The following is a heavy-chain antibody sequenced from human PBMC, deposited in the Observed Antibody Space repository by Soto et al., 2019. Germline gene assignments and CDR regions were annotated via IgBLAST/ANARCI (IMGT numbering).Heavy chain of an antibody. Sequence: SETLSLTCTVSGGSISSYYWSWIRQPPGKGLEWIGYIYYSGSTNYNPSLKSRVTISVDTSKNQFSLKLSSVTAADTAVYYCAREGNYYDSSGYYYWFDPWGQGTLVTAPQ. V-gene: IGHV4-59*01. J-gene: IGHJ5*02. CDR1: GGSISSYY. D-gene: IGHD3-22*01. CDR2: IYYSGST. CDR3: AREGNYYDSSGYYYWFDP.